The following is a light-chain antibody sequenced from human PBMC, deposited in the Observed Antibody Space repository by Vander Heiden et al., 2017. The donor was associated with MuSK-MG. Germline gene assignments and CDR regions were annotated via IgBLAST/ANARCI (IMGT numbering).Light chain of an antibody. CDR2: GAS. J-gene: IGKJ1*01. CDR1: QSVCSSC. Sequence: EIVLTQSPGTLSLSPGERATLSCRASQSVCSSCLAWYQQKPGQAPRLLIYGASSRATGIPDRFSGSGSGTDFTLTINRLEPEDFAVYYCQEYDEAPPWTFGQGTKVEIK. CDR3: QEYDEAPPWT. V-gene: IGKV3-20*01.